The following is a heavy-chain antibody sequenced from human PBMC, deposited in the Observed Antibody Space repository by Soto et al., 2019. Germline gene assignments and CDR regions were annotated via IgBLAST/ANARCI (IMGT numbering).Heavy chain of an antibody. Sequence: QVQLVQSGAEVKKPGASVKGSCKASGYTFTSYYMHWVRQAPGQGLEWMGIINPSGGSTSYAQKSQGRVTMTRDTSTSTVYMELSSLRSEDTAVYYCSRYAGAYYDFWSGYSNYFDYWGQGTLVTVSS. D-gene: IGHD3-3*01. CDR2: INPSGGST. CDR3: SRYAGAYYDFWSGYSNYFDY. V-gene: IGHV1-46*01. CDR1: GYTFTSYY. J-gene: IGHJ4*02.